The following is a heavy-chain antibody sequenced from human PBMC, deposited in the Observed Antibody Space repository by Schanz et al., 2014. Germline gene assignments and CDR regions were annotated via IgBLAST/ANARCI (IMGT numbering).Heavy chain of an antibody. CDR3: AKDPSHGDYDYYFDY. CDR1: GFTSSTYA. V-gene: IGHV3-23*01. J-gene: IGHJ4*02. D-gene: IGHD3-22*01. Sequence: EVQLLDSGGGLVQPGGSLRLSCAASGFTSSTYAMSWVRQAPGKGLEWVSAISGSGGSTYYADSVKGRFTISRDNSKNTLYLQMNSLRAEDTAVYYCAKDPSHGDYDYYFDYWGQGTLVTVSS. CDR2: ISGSGGST.